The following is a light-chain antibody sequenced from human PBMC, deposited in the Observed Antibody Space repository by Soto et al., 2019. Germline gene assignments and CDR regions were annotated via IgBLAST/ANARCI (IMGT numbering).Light chain of an antibody. CDR2: DVS. CDR3: QQYSSFSWT. CDR1: QSIGTC. J-gene: IGKJ1*01. V-gene: IGKV1-5*01. Sequence: DIQMTQSPSTLSASVGDRVTITCRASQSIGTCVAWYQQKPGEAPKFLIYDVSTLDSGVPSRFSGSGSGTEFTLTISGLQPDDFATYYCQQYSSFSWTFGQGTKVDIK.